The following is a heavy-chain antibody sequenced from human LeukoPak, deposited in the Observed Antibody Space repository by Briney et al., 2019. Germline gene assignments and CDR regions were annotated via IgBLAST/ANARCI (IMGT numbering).Heavy chain of an antibody. V-gene: IGHV3-30*03. CDR2: ISYDGSNK. Sequence: PGGSLRLSCAASGFTFSSYGMHWVRQAPGKGLEWVAVISYDGSNKYYVDSVKGRFTISRDNSKNTLYLQMFSLRPEDTALYYCATSYYYDSSGLDYWGQGTLVTVSS. D-gene: IGHD3-22*01. J-gene: IGHJ4*02. CDR1: GFTFSSYG. CDR3: ATSYYYDSSGLDY.